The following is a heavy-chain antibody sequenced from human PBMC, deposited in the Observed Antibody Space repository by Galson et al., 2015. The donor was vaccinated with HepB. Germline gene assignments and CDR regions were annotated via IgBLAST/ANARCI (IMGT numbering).Heavy chain of an antibody. D-gene: IGHD3-3*01. CDR1: GFTFSNCA. CDR2: ISHDGSNK. Sequence: SLRLSCAASGFTFSNCAMHWVRQAAGKGLEWVAVISHDGSNKYYVDSVKGRFTISRDTSKNTLYLQMYGLSPEDTAVYYCARDGQPITVFGVVKDHYYYYMDVWGKGTTVTVSS. J-gene: IGHJ6*03. CDR3: ARDGQPITVFGVVKDHYYYYMDV. V-gene: IGHV3-30-3*01.